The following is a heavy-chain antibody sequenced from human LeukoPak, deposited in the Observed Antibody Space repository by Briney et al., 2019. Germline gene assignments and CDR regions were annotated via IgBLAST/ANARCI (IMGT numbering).Heavy chain of an antibody. Sequence: PGGSLRLSCAASGFTFSNYAMSWVRQAPGKGLEWVSGISGSGGSTYYADSVKGRLTISRDNSKNTLYLQMNSLRAEDTAVYYCAKVGMVRGDNFDYWGQGTLVTVSS. CDR1: GFTFSNYA. CDR3: AKVGMVRGDNFDY. CDR2: ISGSGGST. J-gene: IGHJ4*02. V-gene: IGHV3-23*01. D-gene: IGHD3-10*01.